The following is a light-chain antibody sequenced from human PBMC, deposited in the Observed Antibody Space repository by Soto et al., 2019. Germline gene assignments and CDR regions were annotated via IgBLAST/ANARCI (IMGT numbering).Light chain of an antibody. CDR1: QGISNY. Sequence: IRIAQPPSAISASVVASVTITFLASQGISNYLAWFQQKPGKAPKLLIYDASNLETGVPSRFSGSGSGTEFTLTISSLQPDDFATYYCQHYNSYSEACGQGTKGDIK. CDR3: QHYNSYSEA. CDR2: DAS. V-gene: IGKV1-17*03. J-gene: IGKJ1*01.